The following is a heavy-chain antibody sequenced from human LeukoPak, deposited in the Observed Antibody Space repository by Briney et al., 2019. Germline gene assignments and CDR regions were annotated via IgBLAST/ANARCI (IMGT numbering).Heavy chain of an antibody. D-gene: IGHD6-13*01. Sequence: PGGSLRLSCAASGFTFSSYSMNWVRQAPGKGLEWVSYISSSSSTIYYADSVKGRFTISRDNAKNSLYLQMNSLRAEDTAVYYCARRPAHWHSSSWGGAHWHSSSWGGEGGYWGQGTLVTVSS. CDR3: ARRPAHWHSSSWGGAHWHSSSWGGEGGY. CDR1: GFTFSSYS. J-gene: IGHJ4*02. CDR2: ISSSSSTI. V-gene: IGHV3-48*01.